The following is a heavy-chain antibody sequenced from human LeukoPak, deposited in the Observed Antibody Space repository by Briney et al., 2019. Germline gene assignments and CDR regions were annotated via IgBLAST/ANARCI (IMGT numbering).Heavy chain of an antibody. CDR2: VYYSGST. Sequence: SETLSLTCTVSGGSISSGDYYWSWLRQPPGKGLEWIGYVYYSGSTYYNPSLKSRVTISVDTSKNQFSLKLSSVTAADTAVYYCARDNRRRWLQHDAFDIWGQGTMVTVSS. D-gene: IGHD5-24*01. CDR3: ARDNRRRWLQHDAFDI. CDR1: GGSISSGDYY. V-gene: IGHV4-30-4*08. J-gene: IGHJ3*02.